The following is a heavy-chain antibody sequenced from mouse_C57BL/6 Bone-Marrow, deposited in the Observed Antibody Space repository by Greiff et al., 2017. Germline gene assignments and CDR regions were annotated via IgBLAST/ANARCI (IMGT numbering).Heavy chain of an antibody. V-gene: IGHV5-6*02. J-gene: IGHJ4*01. Sequence: EVMLVESGGDLVKPGGSLKLSCAASGFTFSSYGMSWVRQTPDKRLEWVATISSGGSYTYYPDSVKGRFTISRDNAKNTLYLQMSSLKSEDTAMYYCARRGPVYAMDYWGQGTSVTDSS. CDR3: ARRGPVYAMDY. CDR1: GFTFSSYG. CDR2: ISSGGSYT.